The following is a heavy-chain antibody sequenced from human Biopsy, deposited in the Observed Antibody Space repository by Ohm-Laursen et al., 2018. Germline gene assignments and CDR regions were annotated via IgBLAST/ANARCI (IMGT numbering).Heavy chain of an antibody. CDR2: IIPILRTT. J-gene: IGHJ4*02. CDR1: TGTFNSYG. CDR3: AREAIGYQLPCDD. D-gene: IGHD2-2*01. Sequence: SSVKVSCNAPTGTFNSYGIIWVRQAPGQELEWMGRIIPILRTTAYAQTFLGRVTITADSPTSTVDMELTSLTSDDTAVYFCAREAIGYQLPCDDWGQGTLVTVSS. V-gene: IGHV1-69*11.